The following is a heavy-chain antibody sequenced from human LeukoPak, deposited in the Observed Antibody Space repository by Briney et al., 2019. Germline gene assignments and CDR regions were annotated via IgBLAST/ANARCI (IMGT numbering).Heavy chain of an antibody. Sequence: ASVKVSCKASGYTLTDYYMHWVRQAPGQGLEWMGRINPNSGGTNYAQKFQGRVTMTRDASISTVYMELSRLRSDDTAVYYCARVGYYESSGYYEYWGQGTLVTVSS. J-gene: IGHJ4*02. CDR1: GYTLTDYY. CDR3: ARVGYYESSGYYEY. CDR2: INPNSGGT. V-gene: IGHV1-2*06. D-gene: IGHD3-22*01.